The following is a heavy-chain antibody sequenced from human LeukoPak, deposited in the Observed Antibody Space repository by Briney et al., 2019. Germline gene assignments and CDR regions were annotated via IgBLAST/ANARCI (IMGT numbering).Heavy chain of an antibody. CDR1: GFIFSNYA. J-gene: IGHJ5*02. Sequence: GGSLRLSCAASGFIFSNYALMWVRQAPGKGLEWVSSITGRGDETFYADSVKGRFSLSRDNSENMLYLQMYSLGAEDTAIYYCAKGAAAGLVDWFDLWGQGTLVTVSS. CDR2: ITGRGDET. CDR3: AKGAAAGLVDWFDL. V-gene: IGHV3-23*01. D-gene: IGHD6-13*01.